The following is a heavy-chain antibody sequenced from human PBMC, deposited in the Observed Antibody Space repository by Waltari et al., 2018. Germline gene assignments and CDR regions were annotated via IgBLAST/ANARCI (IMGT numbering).Heavy chain of an antibody. J-gene: IGHJ4*02. CDR1: GFTVSSNY. CDR2: IYSGGST. CDR3: ARGSGSSGYSFDY. V-gene: IGHV3-53*01. Sequence: AAGGFTVSSNYMSWVGQAPGKGLEWVSVIYSGGSTYYADSVKGRFTISRDNSKNTLYLQMNSLRAEDTAVYYCARGSGSSGYSFDYWGQGTLVTVSS. D-gene: IGHD3-22*01.